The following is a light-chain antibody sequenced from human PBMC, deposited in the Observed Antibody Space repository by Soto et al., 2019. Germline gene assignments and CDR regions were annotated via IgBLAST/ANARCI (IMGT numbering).Light chain of an antibody. J-gene: IGKJ4*01. CDR2: GAS. Sequence: EIVLTQSPGTLSLSPGQRATLSCRASQSVSSSYLAWYQQKPGQAPRLLIYGASSRATGIPDRFSGSGSGTEFTLTISRLEPEDFAVYYCQQYGSSPLSFGGATKVEIK. CDR1: QSVSSSY. CDR3: QQYGSSPLS. V-gene: IGKV3-20*01.